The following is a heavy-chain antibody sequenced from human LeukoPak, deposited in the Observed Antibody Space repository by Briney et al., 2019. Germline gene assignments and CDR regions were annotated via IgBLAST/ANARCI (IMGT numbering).Heavy chain of an antibody. Sequence: SVKVSCKASGGTFSSYAISWVRQAPGQGLEWMGGIIPIFGTANYAQKFQGRVTITADESTGTAYMELSSLRSEDTAVYYCARVSNQYYYDSSGSHAFDIWGQGTMVTVSS. CDR1: GGTFSSYA. D-gene: IGHD3-22*01. V-gene: IGHV1-69*13. J-gene: IGHJ3*02. CDR2: IIPIFGTA. CDR3: ARVSNQYYYDSSGSHAFDI.